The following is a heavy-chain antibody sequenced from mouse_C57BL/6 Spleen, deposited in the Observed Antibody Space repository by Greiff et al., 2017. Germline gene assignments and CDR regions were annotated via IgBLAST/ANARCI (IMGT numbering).Heavy chain of an antibody. J-gene: IGHJ1*03. CDR1: GFTFSDYG. V-gene: IGHV5-17*01. Sequence: EVQLVESGGGLVKPGGSLKLSCAASGFTFSDYGMHWVRQAPEKGLEWVAYISSGSSTIYYADTVKGRFTISRDNAKNTLFLQMTSLRSEDTAMYYCARDYDYDGRYFEVWGTGTTVTVSS. CDR2: ISSGSSTI. D-gene: IGHD2-4*01. CDR3: ARDYDYDGRYFEV.